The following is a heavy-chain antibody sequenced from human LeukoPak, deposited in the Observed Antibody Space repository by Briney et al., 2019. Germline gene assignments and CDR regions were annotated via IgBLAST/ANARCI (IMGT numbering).Heavy chain of an antibody. CDR2: TYYSGST. D-gene: IGHD3-3*01. CDR1: GGSISSSSYY. J-gene: IGHJ6*03. V-gene: IGHV4-39*07. Sequence: SETLSLTCTVSGGSISSSSYYWGWIRQPPGKGLEWIGSTYYSGSTYYNPSLKSRVTISVDTSKNQFSLKLSSVTAADTAVYYCARGTTYYDFWSGYVDYYYYMDVWGKGTTVTVSS. CDR3: ARGTTYYDFWSGYVDYYYYMDV.